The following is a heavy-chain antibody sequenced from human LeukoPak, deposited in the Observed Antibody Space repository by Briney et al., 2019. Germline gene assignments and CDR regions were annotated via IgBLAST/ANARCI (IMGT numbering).Heavy chain of an antibody. CDR2: INHSGST. CDR1: GESFSGYY. Sequence: SETLSLTCAVYGESFSGYYWSWIRQPPGRGLEWIGEINHSGSTSYSASLKSRVTISVDTSKNQFSLKLNSVTAADTAVYYCARGDIAAGGAPFDYWGQGTLVTVSA. D-gene: IGHD6-13*01. V-gene: IGHV4-34*01. J-gene: IGHJ4*02. CDR3: ARGDIAAGGAPFDY.